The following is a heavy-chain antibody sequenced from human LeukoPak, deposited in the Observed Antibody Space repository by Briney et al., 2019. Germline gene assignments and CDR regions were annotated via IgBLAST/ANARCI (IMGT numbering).Heavy chain of an antibody. D-gene: IGHD1-26*01. J-gene: IGHJ4*02. CDR3: ARLAAISGSDYPDD. CDR2: IFYSGNT. Sequence: PSETLSLTCTVSGVSISSYYWSWIRQPPGKGLEWIGYIFYSGNTIYNPSHRSRVTISAVTSKNHFSLRLRSVTAADTAVYYCARLAAISGSDYPDDWGQGTLVTVSS. V-gene: IGHV4-59*08. CDR1: GVSISSYY.